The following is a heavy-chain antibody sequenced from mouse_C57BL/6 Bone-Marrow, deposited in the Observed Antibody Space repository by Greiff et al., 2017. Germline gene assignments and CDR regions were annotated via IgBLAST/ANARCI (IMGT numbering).Heavy chain of an antibody. CDR3: SLLRGFAY. J-gene: IGHJ3*01. Sequence: VQLQQSGPGLVKPSQSLSITCTVSGFSLTSYGVHWVRQSPGKGLEWLGVIWSGGSTDYNAAFISRLSISKDKSKRQVFFKMNSLQADDTAIYYCSLLRGFAYWGQGTLVSVSA. CDR1: GFSLTSYG. CDR2: IWSGGST. V-gene: IGHV2-2*01. D-gene: IGHD1-2*01.